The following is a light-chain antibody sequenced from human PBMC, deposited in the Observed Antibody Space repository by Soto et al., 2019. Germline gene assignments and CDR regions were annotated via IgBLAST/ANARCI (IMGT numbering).Light chain of an antibody. V-gene: IGKV3-15*01. CDR3: QQYNNWPPWT. CDR1: QYIRSN. Sequence: EIVMTQSPGTLSVSPGERATLTCRANQYIRSNLAWHQQKPGQAPKLLIYGASTRATGVPARFSGSGSGTEFTLTISSLQSEDFAVYYCQQYNNWPPWTFGQGTKVEIK. CDR2: GAS. J-gene: IGKJ1*01.